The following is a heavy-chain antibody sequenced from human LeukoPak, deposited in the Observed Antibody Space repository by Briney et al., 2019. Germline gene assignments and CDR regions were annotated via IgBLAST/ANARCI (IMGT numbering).Heavy chain of an antibody. CDR1: GGSISSSNYY. Sequence: SETLSLTCIVSGGSISSSNYYWGWIRQPPGKGLEWIGTIYAIGNTYYNPSLKSRVTMSVDTSKNQFSLKLSSVTAADTAVYYCASVDGGYSGSYYYYYMDVWGKGTTVTVSS. CDR2: IYAIGNT. D-gene: IGHD1-26*01. CDR3: ASVDGGYSGSYYYYYMDV. J-gene: IGHJ6*03. V-gene: IGHV4-39*07.